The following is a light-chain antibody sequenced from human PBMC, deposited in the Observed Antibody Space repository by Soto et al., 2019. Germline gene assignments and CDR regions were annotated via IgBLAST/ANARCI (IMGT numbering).Light chain of an antibody. CDR1: TGTVTSGSY. Sequence: QSVVTQEPSLTVSPGGTVTLTCASNTGTVTSGSYANWFQQKPGQAPRALICNTDNKYSWTPARFSGSLLGGKAALTLSDVQPEDEADYYCLLFCGGPQPLVFGGGTKLTVL. V-gene: IGLV7-43*01. J-gene: IGLJ2*01. CDR2: NTD. CDR3: LLFCGGPQPLV.